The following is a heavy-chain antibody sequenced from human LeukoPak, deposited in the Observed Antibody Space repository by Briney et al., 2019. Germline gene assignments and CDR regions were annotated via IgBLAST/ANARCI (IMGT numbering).Heavy chain of an antibody. Sequence: PGGSLRLSCAASGFTFSKAWMSWVRQAPGKGLEWVGRFKSKTDGGTTDYAAPVKGRFIVSRDDSKNTLYLQMNSLRTEDTAVYFCARERGGLGVRVQVLFDCWGQGTLVTVSS. CDR1: GFTFSKAW. J-gene: IGHJ4*02. CDR3: ARERGGLGVRVQVLFDC. D-gene: IGHD3-16*01. V-gene: IGHV3-15*01. CDR2: FKSKTDGGTT.